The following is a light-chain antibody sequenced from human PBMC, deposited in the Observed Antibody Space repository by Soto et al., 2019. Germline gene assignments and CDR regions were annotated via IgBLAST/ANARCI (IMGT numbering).Light chain of an antibody. CDR1: QTVSSS. V-gene: IGKV1-5*03. Sequence: TQSPATLSLSPGERATLSCRASQTVSSSLAWYQQKPGKAPKLLIYKASTLKSGVPSRFSGSGSGTEFTLTISSLQPDDFATYYCQHYNSYSEAFGQGTKVELK. CDR2: KAS. CDR3: QHYNSYSEA. J-gene: IGKJ1*01.